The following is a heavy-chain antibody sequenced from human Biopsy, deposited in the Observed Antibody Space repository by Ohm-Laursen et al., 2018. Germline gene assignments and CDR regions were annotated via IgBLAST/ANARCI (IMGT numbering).Heavy chain of an antibody. Sequence: SVKVSCNTSGGTFSNYAISWVRQAPGEGLEWMGGIIAVSGLVNYAPKFQGRVSITADKSTTTAYMELSNLKSEDTAVYYCATPFQYYDSWGGYPPFDHWGQGTPVTVSS. J-gene: IGHJ4*02. CDR2: IIAVSGLV. CDR3: ATPFQYYDSWGGYPPFDH. D-gene: IGHD3-3*01. CDR1: GGTFSNYA. V-gene: IGHV1-69*10.